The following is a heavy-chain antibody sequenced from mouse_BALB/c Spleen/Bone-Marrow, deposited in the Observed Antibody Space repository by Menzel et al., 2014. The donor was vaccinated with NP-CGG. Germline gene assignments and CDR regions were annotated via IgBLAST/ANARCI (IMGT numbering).Heavy chain of an antibody. V-gene: IGHV2-6-1*01. CDR3: ARHDNDGYYLAY. D-gene: IGHD2-3*01. CDR1: GFSLTSYG. CDR2: IWSDGST. Sequence: VKLVESGPGLVAPSQSLSITCTISGFSLTSYGVHWVRQPPGKGLEWLVVIWSDGSTTYNSALKSRLSISMDNSKSQVFLKMNSLQTDDTAMYYCARHDNDGYYLAYWGQGTLVTVSA. J-gene: IGHJ3*01.